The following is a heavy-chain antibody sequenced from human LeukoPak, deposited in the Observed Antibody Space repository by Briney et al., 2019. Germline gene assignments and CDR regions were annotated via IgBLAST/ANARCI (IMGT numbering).Heavy chain of an antibody. J-gene: IGHJ4*02. D-gene: IGHD5-18*01. CDR2: IDWDNDK. Sequence: SGPALVKPTQTLTLTCTFSGFSLSTSGMCVSWIRQPPGKALEWLARIDWDNDKYYNTSLRTRLTISKDSSKNQVVLTMTNMDPVDTATYYCARTTRGYTYASDYWGQGTLVTVSS. V-gene: IGHV2-70*11. CDR1: GFSLSTSGMC. CDR3: ARTTRGYTYASDY.